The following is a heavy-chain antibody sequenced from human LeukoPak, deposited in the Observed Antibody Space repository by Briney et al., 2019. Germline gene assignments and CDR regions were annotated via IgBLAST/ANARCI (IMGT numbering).Heavy chain of an antibody. D-gene: IGHD5-12*01. V-gene: IGHV3-11*04. CDR1: GFTFSDYY. CDR3: ARGVGVATS. CDR2: ISSSGNTI. J-gene: IGHJ5*02. Sequence: GGSLRLFCAASGFTFSDYYMSWIRQTPGKGLEWVSYISSSGNTIYYADSVKGRFTISRDNTKNSVYLQMNNLKVADTAVYYCARGVGVATSWGQGTLVTVSS.